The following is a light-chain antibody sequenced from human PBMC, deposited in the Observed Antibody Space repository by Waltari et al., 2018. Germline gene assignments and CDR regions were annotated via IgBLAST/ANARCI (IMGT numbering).Light chain of an antibody. CDR3: ATWDGSLSAVV. CDR1: SSNIGSNF. J-gene: IGLJ2*01. CDR2: RND. Sequence: QSAVTQPPSASGTPGQRVTISCSGSSSNIGSNFVYWYQQLPGATPKVLIFRNDRRPAGVPDRFSGSKSGTSASLDISGLRSEDEANYYCATWDGSLSAVVFGGGTKLTVL. V-gene: IGLV1-47*01.